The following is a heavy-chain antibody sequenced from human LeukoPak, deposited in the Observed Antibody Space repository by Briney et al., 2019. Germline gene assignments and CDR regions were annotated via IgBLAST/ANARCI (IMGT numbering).Heavy chain of an antibody. CDR1: GYTFTGYY. V-gene: IGHV1-2*02. CDR2: INPNSGGT. J-gene: IGHJ3*02. Sequence: ASVKVSCKASGYTFTGYYMHWARQAPGQGLEWMGWINPNSGGTNYAQKFQGRVTMTRDTSISTAYMELSRLRSDDTAVYYCARAPYDSSGYLIWGQGTMVTVSS. D-gene: IGHD3-22*01. CDR3: ARAPYDSSGYLI.